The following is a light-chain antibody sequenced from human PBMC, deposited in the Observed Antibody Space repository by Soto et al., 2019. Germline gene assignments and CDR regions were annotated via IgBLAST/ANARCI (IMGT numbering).Light chain of an antibody. CDR1: QSVSSF. V-gene: IGKV3-11*01. CDR3: QQCSNWAGT. Sequence: EIVLTQSPATLSLSPGERATLSCRTSQSVSSFLAWYQQKPGQAPRLLIYDASNRATGIPARFSGSGSGTDFTLTISSLEPEDSAVYYCQQCSNWAGTFGPGTKVD. J-gene: IGKJ3*01. CDR2: DAS.